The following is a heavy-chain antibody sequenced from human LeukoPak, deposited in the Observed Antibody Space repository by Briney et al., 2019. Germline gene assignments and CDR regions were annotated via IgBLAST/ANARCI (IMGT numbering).Heavy chain of an antibody. V-gene: IGHV3-23*01. Sequence: GRSLTLSCAPSGLTFRSYAMTWVRQPPGEGLEWVSSINGSCSTTFCADSVKGRFTIYRENSKGSLYLQMNSLRDEDTAIYHCAKDRGYNDPFRYFDHWGQGTLVTVSS. CDR3: AKDRGYNDPFRYFDH. CDR2: INGSCSTT. D-gene: IGHD5-18*01. CDR1: GLTFRSYA. J-gene: IGHJ4*02.